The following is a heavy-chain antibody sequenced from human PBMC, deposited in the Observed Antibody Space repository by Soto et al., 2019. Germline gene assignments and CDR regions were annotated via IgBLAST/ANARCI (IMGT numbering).Heavy chain of an antibody. D-gene: IGHD6-19*01. CDR3: ARPYSSGSYGDFDY. Sequence: QVQLVESGGGVVQPGRSLRLSCAASGFTFSSYAMHWVRQAPGKGLEWVAVISYDGSKKYYADSVKGRFTISRDHSKNTLSLQMSSLRPEDTAVYYCARPYSSGSYGDFDYWGQGTLVTVSS. CDR2: ISYDGSKK. J-gene: IGHJ4*02. CDR1: GFTFSSYA. V-gene: IGHV3-30-3*01.